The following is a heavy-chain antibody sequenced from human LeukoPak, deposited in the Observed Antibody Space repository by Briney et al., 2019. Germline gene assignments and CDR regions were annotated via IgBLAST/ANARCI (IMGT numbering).Heavy chain of an antibody. J-gene: IGHJ3*02. CDR2: ISWNGGRI. D-gene: IGHD2-2*03. V-gene: IGHV3-9*03. Sequence: GGSLRLSCAASGFTFGDYAMHWVRQTPGKGLEWVSGISWNGGRIGYADSVKGRFTISRDNAKNSLYLQMNSLRAEDMALYYCAKDRSGGYCSSTSCYWAAFDIWGQGTMVTVSS. CDR3: AKDRSGGYCSSTSCYWAAFDI. CDR1: GFTFGDYA.